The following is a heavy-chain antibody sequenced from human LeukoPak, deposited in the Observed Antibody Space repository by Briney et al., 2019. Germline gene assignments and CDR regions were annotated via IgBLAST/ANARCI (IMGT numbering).Heavy chain of an antibody. D-gene: IGHD3-10*01. CDR2: IKQDGSEK. J-gene: IGHJ4*02. CDR3: ARVEANILSHY. CDR1: GFTFSSYW. V-gene: IGHV3-7*01. Sequence: GGSLRLSCAASGFTFSSYWTSWVRQAPGKGLERVANIKQDGSEKYYVDSVKGRFTISRDNAKNSLYLQMNSLRAEDTAVYYCARVEANILSHYWGQGTLVTVSS.